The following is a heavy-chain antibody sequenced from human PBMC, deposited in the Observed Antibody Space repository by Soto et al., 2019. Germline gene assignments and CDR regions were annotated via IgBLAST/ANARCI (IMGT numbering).Heavy chain of an antibody. CDR1: GFTFSTYG. J-gene: IGHJ5*02. D-gene: IGHD2-21*01. V-gene: IGHV3-30*18. CDR2: ISYDGNNK. Sequence: QVQLVESGGGVVQPGRSLRLSCAASGFTFSTYGMHWVSQAPGKGLEWVAVISYDGNNKYYADSVKGRFTISRDNSKNTLYLQMNSLRAEDTAVYYCAKGAYSGNWYEDWGQGTLVTVSS. CDR3: AKGAYSGNWYED.